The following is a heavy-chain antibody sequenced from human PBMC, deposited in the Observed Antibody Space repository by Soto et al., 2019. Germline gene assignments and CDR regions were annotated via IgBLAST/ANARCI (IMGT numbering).Heavy chain of an antibody. CDR3: ASLRTKVVQFDY. CDR1: GGSISSSSYY. CDR2: IYYSGST. V-gene: IGHV4-39*01. Sequence: SETLSLTCTVSGGSISSSSYYWGWIRQPPGKGLEWIGSIYYSGSTYYNPSLKSRVTISVDTSKNQFSLKLSSVTAADTAVYYCASLRTKVVQFDYWGQGTLVTVSS. J-gene: IGHJ4*02. D-gene: IGHD4-17*01.